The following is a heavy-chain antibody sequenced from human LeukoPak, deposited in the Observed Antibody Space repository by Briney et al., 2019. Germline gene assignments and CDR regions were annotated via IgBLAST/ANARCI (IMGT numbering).Heavy chain of an antibody. Sequence: GASVKVSCKASGGTFSSYAISWVRQAPGQGLEWMGGIIPIFGTANYAQKFQGRVTITADESTSTAYMELSSLRSEDTAVYYCARDPSTVTTSDAFDIWGQGTMVTVSS. CDR3: ARDPSTVTTSDAFDI. CDR1: GGTFSSYA. D-gene: IGHD4-17*01. V-gene: IGHV1-69*13. J-gene: IGHJ3*02. CDR2: IIPIFGTA.